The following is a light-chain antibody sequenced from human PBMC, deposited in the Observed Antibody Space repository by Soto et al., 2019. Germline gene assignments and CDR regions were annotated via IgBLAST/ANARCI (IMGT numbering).Light chain of an antibody. CDR2: AAS. J-gene: IGKJ2*01. V-gene: IGKV1-6*01. Sequence: AIQMTQSPSSLSASVGDRVTITCRASQGIRDDLAWYQQSREKAPKLLIYAASNLQSGVPSRFSGSGSGTDCTLIISSLQPEDFAPYYSLQDYDYPYTFGQGTKLEIK. CDR3: LQDYDYPYT. CDR1: QGIRDD.